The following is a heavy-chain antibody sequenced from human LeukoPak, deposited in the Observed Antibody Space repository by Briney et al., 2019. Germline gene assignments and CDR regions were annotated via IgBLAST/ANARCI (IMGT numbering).Heavy chain of an antibody. CDR3: ARARIQMWAFDI. J-gene: IGHJ3*02. CDR2: IKQDGSEK. D-gene: IGHD5-18*01. CDR1: GFTFSSYG. V-gene: IGHV3-7*03. Sequence: GGSLRLSCAASGFTFSSYGMHWVRQAPGKGLEWVANIKQDGSEKYYVDSVKGRFTISRDNAKNSLYLQMNSLRAEDTAVYYCARARIQMWAFDIWGQGTMVTVSS.